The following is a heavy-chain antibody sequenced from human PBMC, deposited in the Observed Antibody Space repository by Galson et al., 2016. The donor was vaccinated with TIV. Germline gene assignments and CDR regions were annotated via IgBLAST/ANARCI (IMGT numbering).Heavy chain of an antibody. Sequence: SLRLSCAASGFTFSDYFMTWIRQAPGKGLEWVSYISSSGDNKYYADSVKGRFTFSRDNAKNSLYLQLNNLRAEDTAVYFCARERRYDWNFFYYYYIDVWGKGTTVTVSS. J-gene: IGHJ6*03. V-gene: IGHV3-11*01. CDR2: ISSSGDNK. CDR1: GFTFSDYF. D-gene: IGHD1-7*01. CDR3: ARERRYDWNFFYYYYIDV.